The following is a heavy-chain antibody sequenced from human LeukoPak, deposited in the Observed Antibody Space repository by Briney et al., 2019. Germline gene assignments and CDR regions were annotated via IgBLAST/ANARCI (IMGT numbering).Heavy chain of an antibody. J-gene: IGHJ6*03. CDR2: MYNSGST. CDR3: ARHRLSTTSGYAFDYMDV. V-gene: IGHV4-38-2*01. CDR1: GYSISSGYS. D-gene: IGHD5-12*01. Sequence: SQTLSLTCAVSGYSISSGYSGGWIRQPPGKGLEWIGSMYNSGSTYYNRSFKSQVTISVDSSENQFSLKLTSLTAADTAVYFCARHRLSTTSGYAFDYMDVWGKGTTVTVSS.